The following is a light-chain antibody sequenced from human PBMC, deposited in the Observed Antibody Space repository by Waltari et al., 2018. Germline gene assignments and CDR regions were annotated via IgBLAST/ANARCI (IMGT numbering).Light chain of an antibody. V-gene: IGLV1-40*01. CDR2: GNS. J-gene: IGLJ2*01. CDR3: QSYDSSLSGLVV. CDR1: SSNIGAGYD. Sequence: QSVLTQPPSVSGAPGPRVTISCTGSSSNIGAGYDAHRYQQLPGTAPKLLIYGNSNPPSGVPYRFSGSKSGTSASLAFTGLQAEDEADYYCQSYDSSLSGLVVFGGGTKLTVL.